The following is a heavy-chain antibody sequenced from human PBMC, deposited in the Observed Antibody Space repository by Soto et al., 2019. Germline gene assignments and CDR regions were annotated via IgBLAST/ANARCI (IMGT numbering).Heavy chain of an antibody. CDR2: VSHDGRNT. V-gene: IGHV3-30*18. J-gene: IGHJ4*02. Sequence: GGSLRLSCVASEFSFGIFAMNWVRQAPGRGLEWVAVVSHDGRNTHYADSVKGRFTISRDSSKNTVSLEMTSLRAEDTAVYYCAKGGRQWLVTSDFNYWGQGALVTVS. CDR3: AKGGRQWLVTSDFNY. D-gene: IGHD6-19*01. CDR1: EFSFGIFA.